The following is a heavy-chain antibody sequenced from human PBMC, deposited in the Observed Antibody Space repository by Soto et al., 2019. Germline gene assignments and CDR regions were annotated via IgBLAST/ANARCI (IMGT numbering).Heavy chain of an antibody. V-gene: IGHV4-30-4*01. Sequence: PSETLSLTCTVSGGSISSGDYYWSWIRQPPGKGLEWIGYIYYSGSTYYNPSLKSRVTISVDTSKNQFSLKLSSVTAADTAVYYCARRYYYDSSGYLYYFDYWGQGTLVTVSS. CDR1: GGSISSGDYY. D-gene: IGHD3-22*01. J-gene: IGHJ4*02. CDR3: ARRYYYDSSGYLYYFDY. CDR2: IYYSGST.